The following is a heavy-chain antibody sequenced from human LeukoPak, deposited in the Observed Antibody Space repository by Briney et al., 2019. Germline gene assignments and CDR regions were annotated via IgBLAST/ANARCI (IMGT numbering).Heavy chain of an antibody. V-gene: IGHV3-30*04. J-gene: IGHJ3*02. Sequence: PGGSLRLSCAASGFTFSSYAMHWVRQAPGKGLEWVAVISYDGSNKYYADSVKGRFTISRDNAKNSLYLQVNSLRAEDTAVYYCARIAAAATGAFDIWGQGTMVTVSS. CDR2: ISYDGSNK. CDR3: ARIAAAATGAFDI. D-gene: IGHD6-13*01. CDR1: GFTFSSYA.